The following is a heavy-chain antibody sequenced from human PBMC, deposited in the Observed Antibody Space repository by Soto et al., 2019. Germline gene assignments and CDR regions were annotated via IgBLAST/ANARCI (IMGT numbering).Heavy chain of an antibody. CDR2: ISYDGSNK. V-gene: IGHV3-30*18. CDR3: AKDPPYGDYFDY. Sequence: PGGSLRLSCAASGFTFSSYGMHWVRQAPGKGLEWVAVISYDGSNKYYADSVKGRFTISRDNSKNTLYLQMNSLRAEDTAVYYCAKDPPYGDYFDYWGQGTLVTVSS. CDR1: GFTFSSYG. J-gene: IGHJ4*02. D-gene: IGHD4-17*01.